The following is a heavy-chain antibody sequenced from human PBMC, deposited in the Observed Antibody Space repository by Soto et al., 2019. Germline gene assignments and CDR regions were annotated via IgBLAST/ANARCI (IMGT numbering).Heavy chain of an antibody. D-gene: IGHD4-17*01. CDR1: GGTFSSYA. Sequence: QVQLVQSGAEVKKPGSSVKVSCKASGGTFSSYAISWVRQAPGQGLEWMGGIIPIFGTANYAQKFQGRVTITADESTGTAYMELSSLRSEDTAVYYCARDGRDYGDYRAHAAWFDPWGEGTLVTVSS. V-gene: IGHV1-69*12. CDR2: IIPIFGTA. CDR3: ARDGRDYGDYRAHAAWFDP. J-gene: IGHJ5*02.